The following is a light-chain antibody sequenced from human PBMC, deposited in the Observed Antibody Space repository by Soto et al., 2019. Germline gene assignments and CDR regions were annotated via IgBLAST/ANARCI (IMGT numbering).Light chain of an antibody. J-gene: IGKJ2*01. Sequence: EIVMKQSPDTLSVSPGERATLSCRASQSVGNNVAWYQQRPGQAPRLLIHGTSTRAADLPARFSGSGSGTEFTLTINSLQPEDFVIYYCQQYNNWPPMSTLGQGTKLEMK. CDR3: QQYNNWPPMST. V-gene: IGKV3-15*01. CDR2: GTS. CDR1: QSVGNN.